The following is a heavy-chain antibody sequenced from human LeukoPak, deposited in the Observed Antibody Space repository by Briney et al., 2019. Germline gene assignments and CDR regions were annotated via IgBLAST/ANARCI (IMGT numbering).Heavy chain of an antibody. V-gene: IGHV4-59*02. J-gene: IGHJ6*03. CDR1: GFTVSSNS. CDR3: ARGRVSSSTWYSTYYYFFYMDF. Sequence: GSLRLSCTVSGFTVSSNSMSWVRQAPGKGLEWIGYVDHTGSTNFNPSLNGRVSISRDTSNNFFSLRLRSVTAADTAVYFCARGRVSSSTWYSTYYYFFYMDFWGKGTTVTVSS. D-gene: IGHD4-11*01. CDR2: VDHTGST.